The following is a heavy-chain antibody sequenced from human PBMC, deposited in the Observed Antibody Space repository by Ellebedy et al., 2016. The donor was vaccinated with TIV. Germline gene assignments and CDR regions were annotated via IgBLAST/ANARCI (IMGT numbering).Heavy chain of an antibody. Sequence: GGSLRLSXAASGFTVSSNYMSWVRQAPGKGLEWVSVIYSGGNTQYADSVKGRFTISRDISKNTLYLQMNSLRAEDTAVYYCARKYSGRYYVDYWGQGTLVIISS. CDR2: IYSGGNT. J-gene: IGHJ4*02. D-gene: IGHD1-26*01. V-gene: IGHV3-66*01. CDR3: ARKYSGRYYVDY. CDR1: GFTVSSNY.